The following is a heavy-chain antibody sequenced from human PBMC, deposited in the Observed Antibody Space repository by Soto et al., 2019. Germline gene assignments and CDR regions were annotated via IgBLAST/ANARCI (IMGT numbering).Heavy chain of an antibody. CDR2: ISAYNGNT. V-gene: IGHV1-18*01. D-gene: IGHD6-13*01. CDR1: GYTFTSYG. Sequence: QGQLVQSGAEVKKPGASVKVSCKASGYTFTSYGISWVRQAPGQGLEWMGWISAYNGNTNYAQKLHGRVTMTTDTSTSTAYMELRSLRTDDPAVYSCARDTAAAGIFESWGQGTLVTVSS. J-gene: IGHJ4*02. CDR3: ARDTAAAGIFES.